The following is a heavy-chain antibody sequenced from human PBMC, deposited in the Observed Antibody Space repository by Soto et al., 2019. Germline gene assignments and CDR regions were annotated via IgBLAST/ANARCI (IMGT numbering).Heavy chain of an antibody. J-gene: IGHJ6*02. D-gene: IGHD2-2*01. V-gene: IGHV3-21*01. CDR2: ISSSSSYI. Sequence: VQLVESGGGLVKPGGSLRLSCAASGFTFSSYSMNWVRQAPGKGLEWVSSISSSSSYIYYADSVKGRFTISRDNAKNSLYLQMNSLRAEDTAVYYCARLPGEYYYYYYGMDVWGQGTTVTVSS. CDR1: GFTFSSYS. CDR3: ARLPGEYYYYYYGMDV.